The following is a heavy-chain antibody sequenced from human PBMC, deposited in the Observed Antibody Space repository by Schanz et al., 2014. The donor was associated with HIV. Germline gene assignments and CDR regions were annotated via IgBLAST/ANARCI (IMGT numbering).Heavy chain of an antibody. J-gene: IGHJ6*02. CDR2: ISGSGRKR. CDR1: GFYFGRYA. V-gene: IGHV3-23*01. D-gene: IGHD2-21*02. CDR3: AKDVLSDDASGDDLIMEA. Sequence: EAQLLESGGGLAQPGGSLRLSCAASGFYFGRYAMTWVRQTPDKGLEWVSVISGSGRKRYYADAVKGRFTISRDNSRDTLYLQMDSLRGDDTAIYYCAKDVLSDDASGDDLIMEAWGQGTTVMVSS.